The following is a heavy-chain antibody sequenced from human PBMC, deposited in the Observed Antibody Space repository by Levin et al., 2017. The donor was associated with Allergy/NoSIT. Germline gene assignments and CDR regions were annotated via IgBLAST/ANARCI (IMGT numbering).Heavy chain of an antibody. CDR3: ARRYYGLGTYYMDV. CDR2: IYRGGTT. V-gene: IGHV3-66*01. D-gene: IGHD3-10*01. Sequence: GGSLRLSCAASGFTVSSNYMSWVRQAPGKGLERVSLIYRGGTTYYADSVKGRFTISRDNSNNTLYLQMNSLRAEDTAVYYCARRYYGLGTYYMDVWGKGTTVTVAS. J-gene: IGHJ6*03. CDR1: GFTVSSNY.